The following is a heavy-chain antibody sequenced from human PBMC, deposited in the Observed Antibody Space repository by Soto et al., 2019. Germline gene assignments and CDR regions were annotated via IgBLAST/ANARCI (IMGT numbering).Heavy chain of an antibody. J-gene: IGHJ6*02. CDR2: ISWDGGST. V-gene: IGHV3-43*01. CDR1: GFTFDDYT. Sequence: GGSLRLSCAASGFTFDDYTMHWVRQAPGKGLEWVSLISWDGGSTYYADSVKGRFTISRDNSKNSLYLQMNSLRTEDTALYYCAKDIGIAAAGRVLGYYYYGMDVWGQGTTVTVSS. D-gene: IGHD6-13*01. CDR3: AKDIGIAAAGRVLGYYYYGMDV.